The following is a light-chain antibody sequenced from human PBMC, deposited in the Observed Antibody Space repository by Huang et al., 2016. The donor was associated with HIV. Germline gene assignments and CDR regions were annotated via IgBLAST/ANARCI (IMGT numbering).Light chain of an antibody. CDR3: QKYDSAPLT. CDR1: QGIKNY. J-gene: IGKJ4*01. CDR2: AAS. Sequence: DIQMTQSPSSLSASVGDRVMITCRASQGIKNYLAWYQQKPGTVPKLLIYAASTLQSGVPARFSGSGSDTDFILTISGLQPEDVATYYCQKYDSAPLTFGGGTKVEIK. V-gene: IGKV1-27*01.